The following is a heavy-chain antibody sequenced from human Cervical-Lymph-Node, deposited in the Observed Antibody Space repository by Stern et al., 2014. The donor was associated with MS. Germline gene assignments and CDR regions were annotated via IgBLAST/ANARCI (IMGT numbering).Heavy chain of an antibody. CDR1: GGTLSSNT. J-gene: IGHJ4*02. D-gene: IGHD5-24*01. V-gene: IGHV1-69*01. CDR2: ISSPIGTT. Sequence: QVQLVESGAEVRKPGSSVKVSCKVSGGTLSSNTIVWVRQAPGQGLQWMGGISSPIGTTDYAQKFHDRVTITADESTNTVYMEVTSLTSEDTAVYYCARVIGDGYDSLDDWGQGTLVTVSS. CDR3: ARVIGDGYDSLDD.